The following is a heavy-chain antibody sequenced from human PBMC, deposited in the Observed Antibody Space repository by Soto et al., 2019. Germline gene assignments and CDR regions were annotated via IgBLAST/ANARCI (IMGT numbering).Heavy chain of an antibody. D-gene: IGHD5-18*01. CDR2: ISSSSSYI. J-gene: IGHJ5*02. CDR3: ARDLDVDTAIP. CDR1: GFTFSSYS. V-gene: IGHV3-21*01. Sequence: PGGSLRLSCAASGFTFSSYSMNWVRQAPGKGLEWVSSISSSSSYIYYADSVKGRFTISRDNAKNPLYLQMNSLRAEDTAVYYCARDLDVDTAIPWGQGTLVTVSS.